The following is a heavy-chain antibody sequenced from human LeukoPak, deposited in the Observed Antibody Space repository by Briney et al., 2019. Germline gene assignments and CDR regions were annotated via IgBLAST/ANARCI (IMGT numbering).Heavy chain of an antibody. Sequence: PSETLSLTCTFSGGSISSYYWSWIRQPPGKGLEWIWYIYYSGSTNYNPSLKSRVTISVDTSKNQFSLKLSSVTAADTAVYYCARAILEWSFDYWGQGTLVTVSS. CDR1: GGSISSYY. V-gene: IGHV4-59*01. CDR3: ARAILEWSFDY. J-gene: IGHJ4*02. CDR2: IYYSGST. D-gene: IGHD3-3*01.